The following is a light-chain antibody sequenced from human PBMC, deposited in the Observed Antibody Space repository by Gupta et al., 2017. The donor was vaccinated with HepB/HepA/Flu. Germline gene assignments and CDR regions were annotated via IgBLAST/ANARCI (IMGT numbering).Light chain of an antibody. J-gene: IGLJ3*02. V-gene: IGLV8-61*02. CDR1: SGSISTSHH. Sequence: QTVVTQEPSLSVSPGGTVTLTCGLTSGSISTSHHPKWYQQTPGPAPLILCDSTNTRSSGPPECCEANIVGTTAVDNXTXAQADDXAYYYCPMYVSRGAWLFGGGTKLTVL. CDR3: PMYVSRGAWL. CDR2: STN.